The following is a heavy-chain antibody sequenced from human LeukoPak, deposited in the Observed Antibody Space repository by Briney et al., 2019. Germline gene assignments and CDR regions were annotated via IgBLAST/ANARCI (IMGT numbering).Heavy chain of an antibody. D-gene: IGHD6-13*01. CDR3: ARDHSSSSEDY. CDR1: GGSFSGYY. Sequence: SETLSLTCAVYGGSFSGYYWSWIRQPPEKGLEWIGEINHSGSTYYNPSLKSRVTISVDTSKNQFSLKLSSVTAADTAVYYCARDHSSSSEDYWGQGTLVTVSS. J-gene: IGHJ4*02. CDR2: INHSGST. V-gene: IGHV4-34*01.